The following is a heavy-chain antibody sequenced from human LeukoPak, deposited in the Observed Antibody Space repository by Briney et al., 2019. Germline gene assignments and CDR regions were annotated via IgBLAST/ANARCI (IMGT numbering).Heavy chain of an antibody. CDR3: ARGDYYYGMDV. CDR2: IKQDGSEK. J-gene: IGHJ6*02. Sequence: PGGSLRLSCAASGFTFSSYWMSWVRQAPGKGLEWVANIKQDGSEKYYVDSVKGRFTISRDNAQNSLHLQMNSLRAEDTAVYYCARGDYYYGMDVWGQGTTVTVSS. CDR1: GFTFSSYW. V-gene: IGHV3-7*03.